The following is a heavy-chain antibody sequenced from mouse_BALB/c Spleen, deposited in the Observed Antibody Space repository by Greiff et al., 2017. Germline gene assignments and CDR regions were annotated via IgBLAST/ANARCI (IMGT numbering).Heavy chain of an antibody. CDR3: ARDGYYVSHWYFDV. D-gene: IGHD2-3*01. Sequence: EVHLVESGPGLVKPSQSLSLTCSVTGYSITSGYYWNWIRQFPGNKLEWMGYISYDGSNNYNPSLKNRISITRDTSKNQFFLKLNSVTTEDTATYYCARDGYYVSHWYFDVWGAGTTVTVSS. CDR1: GYSITSGYY. CDR2: ISYDGSN. J-gene: IGHJ1*01. V-gene: IGHV3-6*02.